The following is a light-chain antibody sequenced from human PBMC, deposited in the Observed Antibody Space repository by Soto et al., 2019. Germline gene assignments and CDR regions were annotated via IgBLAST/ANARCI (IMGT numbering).Light chain of an antibody. V-gene: IGLV4-69*01. CDR2: LNSDGSH. CDR1: SGHSSYA. Sequence: QSVLTQSPSASASLGASVKLTCTLSSGHSSYAIAWHQQQPEKGPRDLMKLNSDGSHSKGDGIPDRFSGSSSGAERYLTISSLQSEDEADYYCQTLGTGIRVFGGGTKLTVL. CDR3: QTLGTGIRV. J-gene: IGLJ3*02.